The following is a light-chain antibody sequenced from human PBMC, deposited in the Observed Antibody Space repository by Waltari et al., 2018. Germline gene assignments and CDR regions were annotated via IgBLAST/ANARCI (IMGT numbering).Light chain of an antibody. V-gene: IGKV2-30*02. Sequence: DVVMTQSPLSLPVTLGQPASISCRSSQSLVHSDGNTYLSWFQQMPGQSPRRLIYKVSSRDSGVPDRFSGSGSGTDFTLKISRVEAEDIAIYYCMQGIHWPRSFGQGTKVEIE. CDR3: MQGIHWPRS. J-gene: IGKJ1*01. CDR1: QSLVHSDGNTY. CDR2: KVS.